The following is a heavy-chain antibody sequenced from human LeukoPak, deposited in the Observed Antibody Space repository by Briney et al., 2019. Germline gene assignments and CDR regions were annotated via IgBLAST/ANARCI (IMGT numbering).Heavy chain of an antibody. CDR3: ARDRGSGWSVDY. V-gene: IGHV4-59*01. CDR1: GGSISSYY. J-gene: IGHJ4*02. CDR2: IYYSGST. D-gene: IGHD6-19*01. Sequence: SETLSLTCTVSGGSISSYYWSWIRQPPGKGLEWIGYIYYSGSTNYNPSLKSRVTISVDTSKNQFSLKLSSVTAADTAVYYCARDRGSGWSVDYWGQGTLVTVSS.